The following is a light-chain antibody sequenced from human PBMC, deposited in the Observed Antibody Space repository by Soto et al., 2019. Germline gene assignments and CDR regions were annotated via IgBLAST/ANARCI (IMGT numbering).Light chain of an antibody. J-gene: IGLJ7*01. CDR3: AALEDSLRGSYAV. V-gene: IGLV1-47*01. CDR1: RSNIGSNY. Sequence: QSVLTLPPSASGTPGQRVTISCSGSRSNIGSNYVYWYQQLPGTAPKLLIYRNNQRPSGDPDRFSGSKSVTSASLAISGLRSEDEADYYCAALEDSLRGSYAVFGGGTQLTVL. CDR2: RNN.